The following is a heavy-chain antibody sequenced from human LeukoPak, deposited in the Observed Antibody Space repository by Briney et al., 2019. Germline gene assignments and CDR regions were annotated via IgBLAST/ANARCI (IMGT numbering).Heavy chain of an antibody. CDR3: ARRERFGEFLDYFDY. D-gene: IGHD3-10*01. Sequence: SETLSLNCAVYGGSFSGYYWSWIRQPPGKGLEWIGEINHSGSTNYNPSLKSRVTISVDTSKNQFSLKLSSVTAADTAVYYCARRERFGEFLDYFDYWGQGTLVTVSS. V-gene: IGHV4-34*01. CDR1: GGSFSGYY. CDR2: INHSGST. J-gene: IGHJ4*02.